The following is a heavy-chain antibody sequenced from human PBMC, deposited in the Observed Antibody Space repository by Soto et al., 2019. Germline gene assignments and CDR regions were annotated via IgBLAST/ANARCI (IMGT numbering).Heavy chain of an antibody. J-gene: IGHJ6*03. D-gene: IGHD2-21*02. CDR2: INAGNGHT. CDR3: ARGLMTYYYYYMDV. CDR1: GYTFNGYA. V-gene: IGHV1-3*01. Sequence: QVQLVQSGAEVKKPGASVKVTCKASGYTFNGYAMHWVRQAPGQRLEWMGWINAGNGHTKYSQKFQGRVTITRDTSGSTSYMELSSLRSEDTAVYYCARGLMTYYYYYMDVWGKGTTVTVSS.